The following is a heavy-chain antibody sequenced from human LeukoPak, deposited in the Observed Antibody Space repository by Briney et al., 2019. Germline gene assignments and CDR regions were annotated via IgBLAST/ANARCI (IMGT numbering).Heavy chain of an antibody. CDR2: ISNNGGYT. V-gene: IGHV3-23*01. D-gene: IGHD3-3*01. CDR1: GFTFSSSA. CDR3: AKDREVLRSLEWFFDY. Sequence: GGSLRLSCAASGFTFSSSAMSWVRQAPGKGLEWVSAISNNGGYTYYADSVQGRFTISRDNSKNTLYLQMNSLRAEDTAVYSCAKDREVLRSLEWFFDYWGQGTLVTVSS. J-gene: IGHJ4*02.